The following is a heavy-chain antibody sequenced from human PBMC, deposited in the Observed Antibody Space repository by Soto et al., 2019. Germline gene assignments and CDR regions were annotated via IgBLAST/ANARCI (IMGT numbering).Heavy chain of an antibody. CDR3: AEHRSDPSFHH. J-gene: IGHJ4*02. Sequence: GGSLRLSCTASGFTFSSSDMNWVRQAPGKGLEWVSTISSSGATPYYADSVKGRFTISRDNSKNTLYLQLSSLRVEDTAVYYCAEHRSDPSFHHWGQGTLVTVSS. CDR2: ISSSGATP. CDR1: GFTFSSSD. D-gene: IGHD2-21*01. V-gene: IGHV3-23*01.